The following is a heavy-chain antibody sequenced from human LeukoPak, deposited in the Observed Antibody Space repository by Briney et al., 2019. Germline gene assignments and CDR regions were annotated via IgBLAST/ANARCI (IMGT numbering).Heavy chain of an antibody. CDR3: ARAQNVRRTPIAAGTYYY. CDR1: GYTFTGYY. D-gene: IGHD6-13*01. J-gene: IGHJ4*02. CDR2: INPNSGGT. Sequence: GASVKVSCKASGYTFTGYYMRWVRQAPGQGLEWMGWINPNSGGTNYAQKFQGRVTMTRDTSISTAYMELSRLRSDDTAVYYCARAQNVRRTPIAAGTYYYWGQGTLVTVSS. V-gene: IGHV1-2*02.